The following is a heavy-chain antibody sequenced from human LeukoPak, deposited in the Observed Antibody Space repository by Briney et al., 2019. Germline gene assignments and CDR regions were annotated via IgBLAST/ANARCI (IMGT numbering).Heavy chain of an antibody. D-gene: IGHD1-26*01. CDR1: GYTXTSYY. J-gene: IGHJ4*02. Sequence: ASVKVSCKASGYTXTSYYMHWVRQAPGQGLEWMGIINPSGGTTSYAQKFQGRVAMTRDTSTSTVYMELSSLRSEDTAVYYCARERELRPPYFDYWGQGTLVTVSS. CDR3: ARERELRPPYFDY. V-gene: IGHV1-46*01. CDR2: INPSGGTT.